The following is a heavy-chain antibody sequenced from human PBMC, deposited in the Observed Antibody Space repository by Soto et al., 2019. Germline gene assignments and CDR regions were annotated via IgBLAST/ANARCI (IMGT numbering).Heavy chain of an antibody. Sequence: QVQLVESGGGVVQPGRSLRLSCAASGFTFSSYAMHWVRQAPGKGLEWVAVISYDGSNKYYADSVKGRFTISRDNSKNTRYLQMNSLRAEDTAVYYCARDKSPYSIGWHNRHFDYWGQGTLVTVSS. CDR3: ARDKSPYSIGWHNRHFDY. CDR2: ISYDGSNK. CDR1: GFTFSSYA. J-gene: IGHJ4*02. D-gene: IGHD6-19*01. V-gene: IGHV3-30-3*01.